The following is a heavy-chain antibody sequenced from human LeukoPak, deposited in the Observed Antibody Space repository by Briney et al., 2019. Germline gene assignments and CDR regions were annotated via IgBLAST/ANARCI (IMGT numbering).Heavy chain of an antibody. CDR2: ISYDGSNK. J-gene: IGHJ4*02. CDR1: GFTFSSYG. Sequence: GGSLRLSCAASGFTFSSYGMHWVRQAPGKGLEWVAVISYDGSNKYYADSVKGRFTISRDNSKNTLYLQMNSLRAEGTAVYYGTTLFGYWGQGTLVTVSS. V-gene: IGHV3-30*03. CDR3: TTLFGY. D-gene: IGHD1-7*01.